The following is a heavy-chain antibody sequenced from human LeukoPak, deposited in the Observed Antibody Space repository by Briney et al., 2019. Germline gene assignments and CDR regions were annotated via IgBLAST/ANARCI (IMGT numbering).Heavy chain of an antibody. CDR3: ARGVGYFDWLPYFDY. CDR2: ISSSGSTI. J-gene: IGHJ4*02. CDR1: GFTFSDYY. D-gene: IGHD3-9*01. V-gene: IGHV3-11*01. Sequence: GGSLRFSCAASGFTFSDYYMSWIRQAPGKGLEWVSYISSSGSTIYYADSVKGRFTISRDNAKNSLYLQMNSLRAEDTAVHYCARGVGYFDWLPYFDYWGQGTLVTVSS.